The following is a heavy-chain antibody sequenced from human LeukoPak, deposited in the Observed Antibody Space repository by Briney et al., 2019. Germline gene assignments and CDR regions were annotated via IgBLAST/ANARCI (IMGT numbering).Heavy chain of an antibody. CDR3: ASHPTDVVDYYMDV. V-gene: IGHV3-43D*03. CDR2: ISWDAVST. D-gene: IGHD2-2*01. J-gene: IGHJ6*03. Sequence: GGSLRLSCAASGFSFDDYAMHWVRQVPGKGLEWVSLISWDAVSTFYADSVKGRFTISRDNAKNSLYLQMNSLRAEDTAVYYCASHPTDVVDYYMDVWGKGTTVTISS. CDR1: GFSFDDYA.